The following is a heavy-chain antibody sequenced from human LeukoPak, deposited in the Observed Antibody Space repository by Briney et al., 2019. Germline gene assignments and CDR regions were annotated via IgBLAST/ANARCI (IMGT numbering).Heavy chain of an antibody. V-gene: IGHV1-69*01. CDR1: GGTFSSYA. CDR3: AIAYYYGSGAYYYYGMDV. D-gene: IGHD3-10*01. J-gene: IGHJ6*02. CDR2: IIPIFGTA. Sequence: SVKVSCKASGGTFSSYAISWVRQAPGQGLEWMGGIIPIFGTANYAQKFQGRVTITADESTSTAYMELSSLRSEDTAVYYCAIAYYYGSGAYYYYGMDVWGQGTTVTVSS.